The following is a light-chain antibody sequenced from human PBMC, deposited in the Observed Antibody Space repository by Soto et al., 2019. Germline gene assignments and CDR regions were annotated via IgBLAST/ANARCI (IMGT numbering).Light chain of an antibody. CDR3: CSYAGSYV. CDR2: DVT. V-gene: IGLV2-11*01. J-gene: IGLJ1*01. Sequence: QSALTQPRSVSGSPGQSVTISCTGTSSDVGAYNYVSWYQQHPGKAPKFLIFDVTKRPSGVPDRFSGSKSGNTASLTISGLQAEDEADYYCCSYAGSYVFGTGTKLTVL. CDR1: SSDVGAYNY.